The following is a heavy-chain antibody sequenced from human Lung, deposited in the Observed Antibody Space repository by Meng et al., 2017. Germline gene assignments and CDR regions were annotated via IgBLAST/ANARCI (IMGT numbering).Heavy chain of an antibody. CDR1: GFTFSSYS. Sequence: ELQLVESGGGLVKPAGSLRLSCAASGFTFSSYSMNWVRQAPGKGLEWVSSISSSSAYADSVKGRFTISRDNAKNSLYLQMNSLRAEDTAVYYCARGRVVVAATPSDYWGQGTLVTVSS. V-gene: IGHV3-21*01. CDR3: ARGRVVVAATPSDY. J-gene: IGHJ4*02. D-gene: IGHD2-15*01. CDR2: ISSSSA.